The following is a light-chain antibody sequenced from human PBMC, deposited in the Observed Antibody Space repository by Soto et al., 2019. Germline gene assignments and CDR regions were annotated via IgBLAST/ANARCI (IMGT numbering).Light chain of an antibody. J-gene: IGKJ2*01. CDR1: QSISSY. V-gene: IGKV1-39*01. CDR3: QQSYSTPMYT. Sequence: DIQMTQPPSSLSASVGDRVTITCRASQSISSYLNWYQQKPGKAPKLLIYAASSLQSGVPSRFSGSGSGTDFTLTISSLQPEDFATYDCQQSYSTPMYTFGQGTKLEIK. CDR2: AAS.